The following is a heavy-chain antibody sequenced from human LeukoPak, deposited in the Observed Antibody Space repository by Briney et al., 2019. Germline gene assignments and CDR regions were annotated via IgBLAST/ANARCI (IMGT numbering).Heavy chain of an antibody. D-gene: IGHD4-17*01. Sequence: KTSETLSLTCAVYGGSFSGYYWSWIRQPPGKGLEWIASMFHSGSTYYNPSLKSRVTTTADTSKNEFSLKLSSVTAADTAVYYCARAGTNLGDYDYWGQGTLVTVSS. V-gene: IGHV4-34*12. CDR1: GGSFSGYY. CDR3: ARAGTNLGDYDY. J-gene: IGHJ4*02. CDR2: MFHSGST.